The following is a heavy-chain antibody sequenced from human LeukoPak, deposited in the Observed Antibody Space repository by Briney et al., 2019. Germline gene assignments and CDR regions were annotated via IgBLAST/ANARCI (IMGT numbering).Heavy chain of an antibody. Sequence: GGSLRLSCAASGFTFSSYAMRWVRQAPGKGLVWVSDFSGSGVSTFYADTVKGRFTIYRDNSKNTLYLQMKTLSAEDTAVLYCGEGEYYNSSGYYYGFDPWGQGTLVTVSS. J-gene: IGHJ5*02. CDR3: GEGEYYNSSGYYYGFDP. CDR1: GFTFSSYA. CDR2: FSGSGVST. D-gene: IGHD3-22*01. V-gene: IGHV3-23*01.